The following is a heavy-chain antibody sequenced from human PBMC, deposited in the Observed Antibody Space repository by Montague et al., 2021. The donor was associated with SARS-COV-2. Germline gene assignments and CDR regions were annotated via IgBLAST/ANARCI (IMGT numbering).Heavy chain of an antibody. J-gene: IGHJ5*02. Sequence: SETLSLTCTVSGGSISSSSYYWGWIRQPPGKGLEWIGSIYYSGYTHYNPSLKSRVTISVDTSKNHFSLSLNSVTAADTAVYYCARSGSWGIFDPWGQGTLVTVSS. CDR2: IYYSGYT. D-gene: IGHD6-13*01. CDR1: GGSISSSSYY. CDR3: ARSGSWGIFDP. V-gene: IGHV4-39*07.